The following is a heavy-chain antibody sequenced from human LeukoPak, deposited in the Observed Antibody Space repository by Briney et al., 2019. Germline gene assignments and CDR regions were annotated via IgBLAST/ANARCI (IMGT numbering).Heavy chain of an antibody. CDR1: GYTFTSYG. CDR2: ISAYNGNT. D-gene: IGHD5-12*01. V-gene: IGHV1-18*01. J-gene: IGHJ4*02. CDR3: ARARSGYDLVTIGY. Sequence: GASVKVSCKASGYTFTSYGISWVRQAPGQGLEWMGWISAYNGNTNYAQKLQGRVTMTTDTSTSTAYMELRSLRSDDTAVYYCARARSGYDLVTIGYWGQGTLVTVSS.